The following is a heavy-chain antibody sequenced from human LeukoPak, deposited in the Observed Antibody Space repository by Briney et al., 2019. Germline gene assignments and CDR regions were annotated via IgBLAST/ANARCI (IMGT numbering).Heavy chain of an antibody. V-gene: IGHV1-2*02. CDR3: ARVRVTMVRGVHHNWFAP. D-gene: IGHD3-10*01. CDR2: INANSGGT. Sequence: ASVKVSCKASGYTFTGYYMHWVRQAPGQGLEWMGWINANSGGTNYAQKFQGRVTMTRDTSNSTAYMELSRLRADDTAVYYCARVRVTMVRGVHHNWFAPWGQGTLVTVSS. J-gene: IGHJ5*02. CDR1: GYTFTGYY.